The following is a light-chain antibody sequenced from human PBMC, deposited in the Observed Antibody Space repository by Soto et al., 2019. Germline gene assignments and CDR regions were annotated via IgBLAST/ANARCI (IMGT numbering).Light chain of an antibody. CDR1: SSNIGAGYD. Sequence: QPVLTQPPSVSGAPGQRVTISCTGSSSNIGAGYDVHWYQQLPGTAPKLLSYGNSNRPSGVPDRFSGSKSGTSASLAITGLQAEDEADYYCQSYDSSLSGPWVFGGGTKLTVL. CDR3: QSYDSSLSGPWV. V-gene: IGLV1-40*01. CDR2: GNS. J-gene: IGLJ3*02.